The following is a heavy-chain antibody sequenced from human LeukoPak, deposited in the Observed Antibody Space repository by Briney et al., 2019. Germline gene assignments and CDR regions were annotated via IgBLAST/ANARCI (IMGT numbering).Heavy chain of an antibody. J-gene: IGHJ6*02. Sequence: SVKVSCKASGGTFSSYAISWVRQAPGQGLEWMGRIIPILGIANYAQKFQGRVTITADKSTSTAYMELSSLRSEDTAVYYCARVAIYCSGGSCYYYYGMDVWGQGTTVTVSS. V-gene: IGHV1-69*04. CDR1: GGTFSSYA. D-gene: IGHD2-15*01. CDR2: IIPILGIA. CDR3: ARVAIYCSGGSCYYYYGMDV.